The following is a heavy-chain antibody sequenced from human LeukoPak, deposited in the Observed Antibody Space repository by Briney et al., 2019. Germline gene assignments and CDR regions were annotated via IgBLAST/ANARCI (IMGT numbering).Heavy chain of an antibody. CDR2: IAYDGNNK. CDR1: GFTLSRYV. D-gene: IGHD4-17*01. CDR3: ARDNGDYGGTFDI. J-gene: IGHJ3*02. V-gene: IGHV3-30-3*01. Sequence: SGRSLRLSCAASGFTLSRYVMQWVHQAPGKGLEWVGVIAYDGNNKYYTDSVKGRFTISRDNSKNTLYLQMNSLRPEDTAVYYCARDNGDYGGTFDIWGQGTKVTVSS.